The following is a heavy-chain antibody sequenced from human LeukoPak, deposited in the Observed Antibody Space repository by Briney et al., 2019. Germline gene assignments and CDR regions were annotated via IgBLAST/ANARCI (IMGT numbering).Heavy chain of an antibody. D-gene: IGHD2-2*01. V-gene: IGHV4-59*08. J-gene: IGHJ3*02. CDR1: GGSISSYY. Sequence: SETLSLTCTVSGGSISSYYWSWIRQPPGKGLEWIGYIYYSGGTNYNPSLKSRVTISVDTSKNQFSLKLSSVTAADTAVYYCARPIVKYQSLHAFDIWGQGTMVTVSS. CDR2: IYYSGGT. CDR3: ARPIVKYQSLHAFDI.